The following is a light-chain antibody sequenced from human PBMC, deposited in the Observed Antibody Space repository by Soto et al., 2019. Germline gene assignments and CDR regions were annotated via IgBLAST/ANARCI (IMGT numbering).Light chain of an antibody. CDR3: SSYTSSSTLV. J-gene: IGLJ3*02. V-gene: IGLV2-8*01. CDR2: EVS. CDR1: SSDVGGYNY. Sequence: QSALTQPPSASGSPGQSVTISCTGTSSDVGGYNYVSWYQQHPGKAPKLIIYEVSKRPSGVPDRFSGSKSGNTASLTVSGLQAEDEADYYCSSYTSSSTLVFGGGTKLTVL.